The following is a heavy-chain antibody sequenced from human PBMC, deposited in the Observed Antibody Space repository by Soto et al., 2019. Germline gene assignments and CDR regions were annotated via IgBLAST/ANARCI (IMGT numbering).Heavy chain of an antibody. J-gene: IGHJ4*02. D-gene: IGHD1-26*01. CDR2: IYDSGST. V-gene: IGHV4-31*03. CDR3: ARVRGGGPFDD. CDR1: GGSISSGGYY. Sequence: PSQTLSLTCTVSGGSISSGGYYCSWIRQHPGKGLEWIGYIYDSGSTYYNPSLKSRVTISVDTSKNQFSLKLTSVTAADTAVYYCARVRGGGPFDDWGQGTLVTVSS.